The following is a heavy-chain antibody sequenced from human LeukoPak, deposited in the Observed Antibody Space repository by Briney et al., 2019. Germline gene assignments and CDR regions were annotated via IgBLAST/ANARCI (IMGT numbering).Heavy chain of an antibody. CDR2: MNIDGSEK. CDR3: ARAKWELRSLDY. V-gene: IGHV3-7*01. CDR1: GFTFSSYW. J-gene: IGHJ4*02. Sequence: GGSLRLSCAASGFTFSSYWMGWVRQAPGKRLEWVANMNIDGSEKYYADSVKGRFTISRDNARNSVYLQMNSLRVEDTAVYYCARAKWELRSLDYWGQGTLVTVSS. D-gene: IGHD1-26*01.